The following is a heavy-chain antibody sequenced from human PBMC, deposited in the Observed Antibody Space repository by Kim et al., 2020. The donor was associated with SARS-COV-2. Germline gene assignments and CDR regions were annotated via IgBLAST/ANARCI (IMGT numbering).Heavy chain of an antibody. CDR2: INAGHGDI. CDR3: ARDDTYQLLSNYYYTGMDV. Sequence: ASVKVSCKASGYTFTNYAMHWVRQAPGQSLEWMGWINAGHGDIKYSQKFHGRVTITRDTSASTAYMELSSLISEDTAIYYCARDDTYQLLSNYYYTGMDVCGQGTTVTVTS. D-gene: IGHD2-2*01. V-gene: IGHV1-3*01. J-gene: IGHJ6*02. CDR1: GYTFTNYA.